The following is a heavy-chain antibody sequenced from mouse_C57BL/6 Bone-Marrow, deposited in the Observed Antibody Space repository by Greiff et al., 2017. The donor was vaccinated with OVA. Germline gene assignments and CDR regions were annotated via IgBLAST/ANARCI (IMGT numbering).Heavy chain of an antibody. CDR2: IYPRSGNT. CDR3: ARGYGNYRYFDV. CDR1: GYTFTSYG. D-gene: IGHD2-1*01. V-gene: IGHV1-81*01. Sequence: VQLQQSGAELARPGASVKLSCKASGYTFTSYGISWVKQRTGQGLEWIGEIYPRSGNTYYNEKFKGKATLTADKSSSTAYMELRSLTSEDSAVYFCARGYGNYRYFDVWGTGTTVTVSS. J-gene: IGHJ1*03.